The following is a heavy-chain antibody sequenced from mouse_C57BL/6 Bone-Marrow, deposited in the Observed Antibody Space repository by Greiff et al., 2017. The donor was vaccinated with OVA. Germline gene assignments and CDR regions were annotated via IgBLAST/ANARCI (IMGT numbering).Heavy chain of an antibody. CDR3: AKHPFAY. CDR1: GFSLTSYG. V-gene: IGHV2-9*01. Sequence: VQGVESGPGLVAPSQSLSITCTVSGFSLTSYGVDWVRQPPGQGLEWLGVIWGGGSTNYNSALMSRMSIRKDNSKSQVFLNMNSLQTDDTTMYYCAKHPFAYWGQGTLVTVSA. CDR2: IWGGGST. J-gene: IGHJ3*01.